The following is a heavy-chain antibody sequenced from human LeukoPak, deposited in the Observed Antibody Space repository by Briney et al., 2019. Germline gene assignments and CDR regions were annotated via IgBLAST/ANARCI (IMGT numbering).Heavy chain of an antibody. CDR1: GYTFTSYA. V-gene: IGHV1-3*01. D-gene: IGHD1-20*01. Sequence: ASVKVSCKASGYTFTSYAMHWVRQAPGQRLEWMGWINAGNGNTKYSQKFQGRVTITRDTSASTAYMELSSLRSDDTAVYYCAREAPLRPYNWIVYAFDIWGQGTMVTVSS. CDR2: INAGNGNT. CDR3: AREAPLRPYNWIVYAFDI. J-gene: IGHJ3*02.